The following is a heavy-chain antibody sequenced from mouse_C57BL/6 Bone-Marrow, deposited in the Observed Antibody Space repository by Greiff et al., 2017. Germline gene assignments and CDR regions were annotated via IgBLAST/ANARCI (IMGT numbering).Heavy chain of an antibody. CDR3: SRVALIYFYVSSPWAMYY. CDR2: IYPRDGST. CDR1: GYTFTSYD. V-gene: IGHV1-85*01. J-gene: IGHJ4*01. Sequence: VQLVESGPELVKPGASVKLSCKASGYTFTSYDINWVKQRPGQGLEWIGWIYPRDGSTTYNEKFKGKATLTVDTSSITAYMELHSLTSDDSAVYFFSRVALIYFYVSSPWAMYYWGQGTSVTVSS. D-gene: IGHD1-1*01.